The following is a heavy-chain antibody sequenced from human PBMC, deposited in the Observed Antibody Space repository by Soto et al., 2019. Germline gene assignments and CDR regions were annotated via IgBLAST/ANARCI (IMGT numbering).Heavy chain of an antibody. J-gene: IGHJ3*02. Sequence: SSVNCYVKASGCTFSSDAISWVRQAPGQGLDCMGGIIPIFGTANYAQNFQGRVTITADESTSTAYMELRSLRSEDTAVYYCASSFLRQGVRVFTADDLDIW. CDR2: IIPIFGTA. V-gene: IGHV1-69*13. CDR3: ASSFLRQGVRVFTADDLDI. CDR1: GCTFSSDA. D-gene: IGHD3-10*01.